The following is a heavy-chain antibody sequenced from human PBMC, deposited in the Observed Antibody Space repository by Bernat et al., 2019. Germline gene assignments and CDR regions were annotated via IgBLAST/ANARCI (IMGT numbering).Heavy chain of an antibody. CDR2: TYYRSKWYN. CDR3: AREDYCSGGSCFYGMDV. V-gene: IGHV6-1*01. CDR1: GDSVSSNSAA. Sequence: QVQLQQSGPGLVKPSQTLSLTCAISGDSVSSNSAAWNWIRQSPSRGLEWLGRTYYRSKWYNDYAVSVKSRITINPDTSKNQFSLQLNSVTPEDTAVYYCAREDYCSGGSCFYGMDVWGQGTTVTVS. J-gene: IGHJ6*02. D-gene: IGHD2-15*01.